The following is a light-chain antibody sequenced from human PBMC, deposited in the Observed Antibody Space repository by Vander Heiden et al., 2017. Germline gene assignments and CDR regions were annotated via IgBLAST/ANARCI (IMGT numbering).Light chain of an antibody. CDR2: AAS. CDR1: QHIIDY. Sequence: DIQMTQSPSSLSASVGDRVTITCRTSQHIIDYLNWYQQKPGKAPRLLIYAASSLQSGVPSRFGGSGSGTDFTLTISSLQPEDFATYYCQQSYSYPVTFGQGTRLDIK. CDR3: QQSYSYPVT. J-gene: IGKJ5*01. V-gene: IGKV1-39*01.